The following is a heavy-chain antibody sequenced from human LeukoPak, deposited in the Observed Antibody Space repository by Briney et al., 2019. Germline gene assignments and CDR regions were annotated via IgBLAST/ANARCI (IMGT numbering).Heavy chain of an antibody. D-gene: IGHD3-10*01. Sequence: PSETLSLTCTVSGGSMTSYYWTWIRQPPGKGLEWIGYIYHNGDTNYNPSLKSRVTISVDTSKNQFPLILSSVTAADTAVYYCARKIRGVDAFDIWGQGTMVTVSS. CDR3: ARKIRGVDAFDI. J-gene: IGHJ3*02. CDR1: GGSMTSYY. V-gene: IGHV4-59*01. CDR2: IYHNGDT.